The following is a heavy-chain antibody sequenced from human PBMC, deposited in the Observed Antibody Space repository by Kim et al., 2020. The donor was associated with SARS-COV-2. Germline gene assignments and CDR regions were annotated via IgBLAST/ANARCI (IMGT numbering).Heavy chain of an antibody. Sequence: GRSLRLSCAASGFTFSSYWMHWVRQAPGKGLVWVSRITNDGSGTNYADSVKGRFTISRDNAKNTLYLQMNSLRAEDTAVYYCARLSRDGNNSWGQGTLVTVSS. CDR3: ARLSRDGNNS. J-gene: IGHJ4*02. CDR2: ITNDGSGT. V-gene: IGHV3-74*01. CDR1: GFTFSSYW.